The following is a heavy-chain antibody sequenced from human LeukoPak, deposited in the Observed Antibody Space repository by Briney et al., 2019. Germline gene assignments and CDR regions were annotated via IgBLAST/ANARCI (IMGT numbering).Heavy chain of an antibody. Sequence: GGSLRLSCVASGFTFSSYWMHWVRQDPRKGLVWVSRINGDGRNINYADSVRGRFTISRDNAKNTLFLQINGLRVEDTAVYFCAREADGDYVTDSWGQGTLVTVSS. CDR3: AREADGDYVTDS. D-gene: IGHD4-17*01. CDR1: GFTFSSYW. J-gene: IGHJ4*02. V-gene: IGHV3-74*01. CDR2: INGDGRNI.